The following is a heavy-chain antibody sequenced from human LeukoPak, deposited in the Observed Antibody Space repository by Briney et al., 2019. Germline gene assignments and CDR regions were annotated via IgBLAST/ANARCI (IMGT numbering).Heavy chain of an antibody. CDR2: ISSSSSYI. CDR1: GFTFSSYG. D-gene: IGHD3-10*01. Sequence: GGSLRLSCAASGFTFSSYGMTWVRQAPGKGLEWVSSISSSSSYIYYADSVKGRFTISRDNAKNSLYLQMNSLRAENTAVYYCARGERYYYGSGSYSVPDYWGQGTLVTVSS. CDR3: ARGERYYYGSGSYSVPDY. J-gene: IGHJ4*02. V-gene: IGHV3-21*01.